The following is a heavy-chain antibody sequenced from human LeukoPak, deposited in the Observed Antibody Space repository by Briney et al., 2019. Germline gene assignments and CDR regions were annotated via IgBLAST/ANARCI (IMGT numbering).Heavy chain of an antibody. Sequence: GASVKVSCKASGGTFSSYAISWVRQAPGQGLEWMGGIIPIFGTANYAQKFQGRVTITADESTSTAYMELSSLRSEDTAVYYCAIYYYDSSGYLNWGQGTLVTVSS. CDR3: AIYYYDSSGYLN. CDR1: GGTFSSYA. J-gene: IGHJ4*02. CDR2: IIPIFGTA. V-gene: IGHV1-69*13. D-gene: IGHD3-22*01.